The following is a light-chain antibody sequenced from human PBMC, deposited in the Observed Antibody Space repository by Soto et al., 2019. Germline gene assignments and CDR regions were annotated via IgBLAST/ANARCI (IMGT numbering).Light chain of an antibody. CDR1: QSITTY. CDR3: QQRSNWPPLT. J-gene: IGKJ4*01. Sequence: EIVFTQSPATLSLSPGERATLSCRASQSITTYLAWYQQKPGQAPRLLISDTSNRATGIPARFSGSGSGTDFTLTISSLEPEDFAVYYCQQRSNWPPLTFGGGTKVDIK. V-gene: IGKV3-11*01. CDR2: DTS.